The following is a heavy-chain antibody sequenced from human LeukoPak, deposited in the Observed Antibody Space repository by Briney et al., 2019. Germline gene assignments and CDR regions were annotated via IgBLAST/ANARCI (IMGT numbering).Heavy chain of an antibody. CDR2: INSDESST. D-gene: IGHD6-19*01. J-gene: IGHJ4*02. Sequence: GGSLRLSCAASGFTFSSYWMHWVRQAPGKGLVWVSRINSDESSTSSEDSVKGRFTISRDNAKNTLYLQMDSLRAEDTAVYYCARDPSRLAVGPGGFDYWGQGTLVTVSS. CDR3: ARDPSRLAVGPGGFDY. V-gene: IGHV3-74*01. CDR1: GFTFSSYW.